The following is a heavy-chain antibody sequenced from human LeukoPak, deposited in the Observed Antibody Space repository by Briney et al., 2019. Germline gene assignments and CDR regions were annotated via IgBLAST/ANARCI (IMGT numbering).Heavy chain of an antibody. D-gene: IGHD3-3*01. J-gene: IGHJ4*02. CDR1: GFTFNEYA. V-gene: IGHV3-49*03. CDR2: IRSKGSGGTI. Sequence: GGSLRLSCTASGFTFNEYARSWFRQAPGKGLEWVGFIRSKGSGGTIEYAASVKGRFTLSRDDSKSIVSLQMNSLQSEDTAVYYCVKGRTRADSWGQGTLVTVSS. CDR3: VKGRTRADS.